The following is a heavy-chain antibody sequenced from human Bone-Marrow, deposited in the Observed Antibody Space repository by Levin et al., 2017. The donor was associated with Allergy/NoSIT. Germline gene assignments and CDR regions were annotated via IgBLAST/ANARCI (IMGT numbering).Heavy chain of an antibody. Sequence: PGGSLRLSCAASGFRFNDHAMHWVRQVPGKGLEWVSGINWNGGSIGYAAFVKGRFTISRDNAKNSLYLEMTSLRAGDTAFYYCTRDIGESYGYYGMDVWGQGTTVTVSS. CDR2: INWNGGSI. CDR3: TRDIGESYGYYGMDV. J-gene: IGHJ6*01. D-gene: IGHD3-16*01. V-gene: IGHV3-9*01. CDR1: GFRFNDHA.